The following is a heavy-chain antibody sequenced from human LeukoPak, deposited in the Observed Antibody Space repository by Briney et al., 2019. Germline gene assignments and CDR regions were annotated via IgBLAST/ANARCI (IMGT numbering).Heavy chain of an antibody. CDR2: IYSGGST. J-gene: IGHJ1*01. D-gene: IGHD2-2*01. CDR3: ARAEGSSTWFEH. CDR1: GFTVSSNY. V-gene: IGHV3-53*01. Sequence: GGSLRLSCAASGFTVSSNYMSWVRQAPGKGLEWVSVIYSGGSTYYAASVKGRFTISRDNSKNTLYLQMNSLRAEDTAVYYCARAEGSSTWFEHWGQGTLVTVSS.